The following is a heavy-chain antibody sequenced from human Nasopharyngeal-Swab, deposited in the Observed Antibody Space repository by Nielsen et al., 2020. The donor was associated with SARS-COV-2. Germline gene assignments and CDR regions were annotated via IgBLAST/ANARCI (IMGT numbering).Heavy chain of an antibody. V-gene: IGHV4-34*01. CDR3: ATQGYDILTGYRRNAFDI. Sequence: SETLSLTCAVYGGSFSGYYWSWIRQPPGKGLEWIGEINHSGSTNYNPSLKSRVTISVGTSKNQFSLKLSSVTAADTAVYYCATQGYDILTGYRRNAFDIWGQGTMVTVSS. CDR1: GGSFSGYY. J-gene: IGHJ3*02. D-gene: IGHD3-9*01. CDR2: INHSGST.